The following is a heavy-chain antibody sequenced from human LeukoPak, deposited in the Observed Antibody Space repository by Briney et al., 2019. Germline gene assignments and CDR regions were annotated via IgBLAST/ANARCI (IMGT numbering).Heavy chain of an antibody. CDR3: ARGDYVYTNYFDY. Sequence: SETLSLTCAVSGGSISSGGYSWSWIRQPPGKGLEWIGYIYYSGSTYYNPSLKSRVTISVDTSKNQFSLKLSSVTAADTAVYYCARGDYVYTNYFDYWGQGTLVTVSS. J-gene: IGHJ4*02. CDR2: IYYSGST. V-gene: IGHV4-30-4*07. D-gene: IGHD3-10*02. CDR1: GGSISSGGYS.